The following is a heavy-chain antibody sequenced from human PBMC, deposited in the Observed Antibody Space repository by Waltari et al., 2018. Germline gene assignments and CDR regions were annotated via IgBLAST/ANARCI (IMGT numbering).Heavy chain of an antibody. V-gene: IGHV4-34*01. CDR2: INHSGST. D-gene: IGHD1-1*01. CDR3: ARPGAFVASRGNRFDY. J-gene: IGHJ4*02. CDR1: GGSFSGYY. Sequence: QVQLQQWGAGLLKPSETLSLTCAVYGGSFSGYYWSWIRQPPGKGLEWIGEINHSGSTNYNPSLKSRVIISVDTSKNQFSLKLSSGTAADTAVYFCARPGAFVASRGNRFDYWGQGTLVTVSS.